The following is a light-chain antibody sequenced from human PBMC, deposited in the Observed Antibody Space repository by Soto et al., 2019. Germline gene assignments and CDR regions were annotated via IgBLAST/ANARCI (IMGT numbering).Light chain of an antibody. J-gene: IGLJ1*01. V-gene: IGLV2-14*03. CDR3: SAYTSRSTRV. CDR1: SSDVGAYDY. CDR2: EVS. Sequence: QSVLTQPASGSGSPGQSITISCTGTSSDVGAYDYVSWYQQPPDKAPKPMIYEVSNRPSGVSNRFSGSKSVNTATLTISGLQTEDEADYSCSAYTSRSTRVFGTGTKVTV.